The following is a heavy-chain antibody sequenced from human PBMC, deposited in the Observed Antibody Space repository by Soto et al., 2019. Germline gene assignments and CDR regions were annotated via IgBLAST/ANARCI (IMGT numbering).Heavy chain of an antibody. CDR1: GFTFSSYS. CDR3: ATDAPYYDFWSGSKSPMDV. V-gene: IGHV3-21*01. CDR2: ISSSSSYI. J-gene: IGHJ6*03. D-gene: IGHD3-3*01. Sequence: PGGSLRLSCAASGFTFSSYSMNWVRQAPGKGLEWVSSISSSSSYIYYADSVKGRFTISRDNAKNSLYLQMNSLRAEDTAVYYCATDAPYYDFWSGSKSPMDVWGKGTTVTVSS.